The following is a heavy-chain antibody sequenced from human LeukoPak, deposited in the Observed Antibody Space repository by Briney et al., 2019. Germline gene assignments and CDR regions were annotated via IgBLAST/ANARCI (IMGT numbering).Heavy chain of an antibody. CDR1: GFTFSGYG. V-gene: IGHV3-30*18. Sequence: SGGSLRLSCAASGFTFSGYGMHWVRQAPGKGPEWVAVISNDGRDKDYADSVKGRFTISRDNSKNTLFLQLNSLRTEDTAVYSCAKDHYDSSGYYPKWFDPWGQGTLVTVSS. CDR2: ISNDGRDK. D-gene: IGHD3-22*01. CDR3: AKDHYDSSGYYPKWFDP. J-gene: IGHJ5*02.